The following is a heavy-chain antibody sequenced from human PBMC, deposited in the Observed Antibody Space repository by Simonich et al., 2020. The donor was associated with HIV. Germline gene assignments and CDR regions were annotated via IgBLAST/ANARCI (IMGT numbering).Heavy chain of an antibody. CDR3: ASCGGDCYHFDY. CDR1: GESLSGYY. D-gene: IGHD2-21*02. CDR2: INHSGST. J-gene: IGHJ4*02. Sequence: QVQLQQWGAGLLKPSETLSLICAVYGESLSGYYWSWIRQPPGKGLEWIGEINHSGSTNYNAALKGRVTISVDTSKNQFSLKLSSVTAADTAVYYCASCGGDCYHFDYWGQGTLVTVSS. V-gene: IGHV4-34*01.